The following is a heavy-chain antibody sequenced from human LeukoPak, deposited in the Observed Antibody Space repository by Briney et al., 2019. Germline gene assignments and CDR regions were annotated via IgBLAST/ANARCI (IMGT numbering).Heavy chain of an antibody. CDR3: TRRYGANSWWFDP. D-gene: IGHD4-23*01. J-gene: IGHJ5*01. Sequence: GSLRLSCAASGFTFSGSAMHWVRQASGNGLEWVARIRSKGNNYATAYATSVKGRFTISRDDSKNTAYLQMNSLKTEDTAVYYCTRRYGANSWWFDPWGQGTLVTVSS. CDR1: GFTFSGSA. CDR2: IRSKGNNYAT. V-gene: IGHV3-73*01.